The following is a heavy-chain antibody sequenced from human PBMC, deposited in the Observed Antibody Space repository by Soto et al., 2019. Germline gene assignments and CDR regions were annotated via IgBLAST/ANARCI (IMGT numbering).Heavy chain of an antibody. CDR1: GDRVSSNSAA. CDR2: TYYRSKWYN. J-gene: IGHJ4*02. V-gene: IGHV6-1*01. CDR3: AREPEYYYDSSGYYYFDY. Sequence: QTLSLTCSISGDRVSSNSAAWNWIRQSPSRGLEWLGRTYYRSKWYNDDAVSVKSRITINPDTSKNQFSLQLNSVTPEATAVYYCAREPEYYYDSSGYYYFDYWGQGTLVTVSS. D-gene: IGHD3-22*01.